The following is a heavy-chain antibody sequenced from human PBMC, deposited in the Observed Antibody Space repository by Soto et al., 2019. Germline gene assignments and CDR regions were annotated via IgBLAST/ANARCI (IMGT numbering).Heavy chain of an antibody. CDR1: GFTFSSYG. V-gene: IGHV3-30*18. J-gene: IGHJ4*02. CDR3: AKDIVRYTYGACDN. CDR2: ISYDGSNK. D-gene: IGHD5-18*01. Sequence: QVQLVESGGAVVQPGKSLRLSCAASGFTFSSYGTYWIRQAPGKGLAWVAAISYDGSNKFHADSVKGRFTSSRDNSQNTLYLQMNSLSNEDTVVYYCAKDIVRYTYGACDNWGQGALVTVSS.